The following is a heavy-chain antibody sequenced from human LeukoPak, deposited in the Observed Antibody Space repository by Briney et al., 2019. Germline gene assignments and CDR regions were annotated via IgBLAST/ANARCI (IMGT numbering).Heavy chain of an antibody. J-gene: IGHJ4*02. CDR1: GFSFSSHW. Sequence: PGGSLRLSCAGSGFSFSSHWLHWVRQVPGKGLERVARINGDGIAINYADSVKGRFTISRDNAKNTVYLQMNSLRVEDTAVFYCARGGSPFYWGRGTPVTVSS. V-gene: IGHV3-74*01. D-gene: IGHD3-10*01. CDR3: ARGGSPFY. CDR2: INGDGIAI.